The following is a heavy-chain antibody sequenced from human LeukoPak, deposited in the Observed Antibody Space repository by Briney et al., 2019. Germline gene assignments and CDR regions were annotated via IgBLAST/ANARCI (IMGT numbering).Heavy chain of an antibody. D-gene: IGHD6-6*01. V-gene: IGHV1-18*01. CDR3: ARDMIAARPNWFDP. Sequence: ASVKVSRKASGYSFTTYGITWVRQAPGQGLEWMGWISAYNGNTNYAQKLQGRVTMTTDTSTSTAYMELRSLTSDDTAVYYCARDMIAARPNWFDPWGQGTLVTVSS. J-gene: IGHJ5*02. CDR1: GYSFTTYG. CDR2: ISAYNGNT.